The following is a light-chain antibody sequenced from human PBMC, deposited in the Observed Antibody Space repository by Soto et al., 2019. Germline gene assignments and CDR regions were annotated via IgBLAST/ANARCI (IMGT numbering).Light chain of an antibody. CDR2: GVS. Sequence: EIVMTQSPATLSVSPGERATLSCRASQSVSSRLAWYQQKPGQAPRLLIYGVSTRATGIPPRFSGSGSETEFTLTISSLQSEDFAVYYCQQYDTWPPMYTFGQGTKLEIK. CDR1: QSVSSR. V-gene: IGKV3D-15*01. J-gene: IGKJ2*01. CDR3: QQYDTWPPMYT.